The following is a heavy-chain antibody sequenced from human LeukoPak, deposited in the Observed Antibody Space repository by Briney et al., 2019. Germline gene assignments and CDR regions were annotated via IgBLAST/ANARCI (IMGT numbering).Heavy chain of an antibody. CDR2: VSNDGRNE. CDR1: GFTFSSYG. J-gene: IGHJ4*02. V-gene: IGHV3-33*06. CDR3: AKSSSGWTSFDY. Sequence: GGSLRLSCATSGFTFSSYGIHWVRQAPGKGMEWVAVVSNDGRNEYYADSVQGRFSISRDNSKNTAYLQMNSLRAEDTAVYYCAKSSSGWTSFDYWGQGTLVTVSS. D-gene: IGHD6-19*01.